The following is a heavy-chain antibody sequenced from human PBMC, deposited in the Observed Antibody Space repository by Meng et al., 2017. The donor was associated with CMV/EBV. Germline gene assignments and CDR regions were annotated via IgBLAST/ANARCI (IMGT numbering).Heavy chain of an antibody. J-gene: IGHJ4*02. Sequence: QVQLVQSGAEVKKPGASVKVSCKTSGDTFTSYYMHWVRQAPGQGLEWMGIINPSGGSTSYAQKFQGRVTMTRDTSTSTVYMELSSLRSEDTAVYYCARESGSVGDYWGQGTLVTVSS. CDR3: ARESGSVGDY. V-gene: IGHV1-46*01. D-gene: IGHD1-26*01. CDR1: GDTFTSYY. CDR2: INPSGGST.